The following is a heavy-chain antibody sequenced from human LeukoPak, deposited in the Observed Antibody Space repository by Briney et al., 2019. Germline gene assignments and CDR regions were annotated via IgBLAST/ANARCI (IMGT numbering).Heavy chain of an antibody. J-gene: IGHJ6*03. CDR1: GDSINSYS. CDR3: ARGRKGRYDSSSYYYNYYMDV. CDR2: IYTSGST. V-gene: IGHV4-4*07. Sequence: SETLSLTCTVSGDSINSYSWSWIRQPAGKGLEWIGRIYTSGSTNYNPCLKSRVTMSLDTSKNQFSLKVTSVTAADTAVYYCARGRKGRYDSSSYYYNYYMDVWGKGTTVTVSS. D-gene: IGHD3-22*01.